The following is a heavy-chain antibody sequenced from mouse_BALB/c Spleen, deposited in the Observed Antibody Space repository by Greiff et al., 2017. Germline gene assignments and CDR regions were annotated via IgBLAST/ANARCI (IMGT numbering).Heavy chain of an antibody. D-gene: IGHD3-3*01. Sequence: VQLQQPGAELVKPGASVKLSCKASGYTFTSYWMHWVKQRPGQGLEWIGEINPSNGRTNYNEKFKSKATLTVDKSSSTAYMQLSSLTSEDSAVYYCARQGPYAMDYWGQGTSVTVSS. J-gene: IGHJ4*01. CDR2: INPSNGRT. V-gene: IGHV1S81*02. CDR3: ARQGPYAMDY. CDR1: GYTFTSYW.